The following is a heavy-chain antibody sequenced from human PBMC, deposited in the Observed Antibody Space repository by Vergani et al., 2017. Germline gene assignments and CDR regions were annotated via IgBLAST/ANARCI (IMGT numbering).Heavy chain of an antibody. J-gene: IGHJ4*02. CDR3: ARDTHAVVYAISY. D-gene: IGHD2-8*02. CDR1: GFTFSSYS. CDR2: ISSSSSYI. V-gene: IGHV3-21*01. Sequence: EVQLVESGGGLVKPGGSLRLSCAASGFTFSSYSMNWVRQAPGKGPEWVSSISSSSSYIYYADSVKGRFTISRDNAKNSLYLQMNSLRAEDTAVYYCARDTHAVVYAISYWGQGTLVTVSS.